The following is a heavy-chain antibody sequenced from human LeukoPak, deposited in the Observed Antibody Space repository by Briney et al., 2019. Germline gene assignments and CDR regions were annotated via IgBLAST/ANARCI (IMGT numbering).Heavy chain of an antibody. CDR2: ISAYNGNT. CDR1: GYTFTSYG. D-gene: IGHD1-26*01. J-gene: IGHJ5*02. V-gene: IGHV1-18*01. CDR3: ARDNSVGDNAWWFDP. Sequence: ASVKVSCKASGYTFTSYGISWVRQAPGQGLEWMGWISAYNGNTNYAQKLQGRVTMTRDMSTSTDYMELSRLRSEDTAIYYCARDNSVGDNAWWFDPWGQGTLVTVSS.